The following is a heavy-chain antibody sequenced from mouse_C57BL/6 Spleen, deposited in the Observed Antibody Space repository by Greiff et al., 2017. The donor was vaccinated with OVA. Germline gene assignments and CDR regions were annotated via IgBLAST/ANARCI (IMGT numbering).Heavy chain of an antibody. CDR3: ARPSTVVATGGVMDY. V-gene: IGHV1-81*01. D-gene: IGHD1-1*01. CDR2: IYPRSGNT. CDR1: GYTFTSYG. J-gene: IGHJ4*01. Sequence: QVQLQQSGAELARPGASVKLSCKASGYTFTSYGISWVNQRTGQGLEWIGEIYPRSGNTYYNEKFKGKATLTADKSSSTAYMELRSLTSEDSAVYVCARPSTVVATGGVMDYWGQGTSVTVSS.